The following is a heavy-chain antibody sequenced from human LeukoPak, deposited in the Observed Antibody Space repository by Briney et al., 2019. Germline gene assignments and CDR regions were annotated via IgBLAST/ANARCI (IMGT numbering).Heavy chain of an antibody. CDR2: VNTDGTST. Sequence: GGSLRLSCTASGFTLNHYWMHWVRQAPGKGLVWVSHVNTDGTSTSYVDSVKGRFTISRDNAKNTLYLQMNSLRAEDTAVYYCARDSPNYSKGAIDIWGQGTMVTVSS. V-gene: IGHV3-74*01. J-gene: IGHJ3*02. D-gene: IGHD1-7*01. CDR3: ARDSPNYSKGAIDI. CDR1: GFTLNHYW.